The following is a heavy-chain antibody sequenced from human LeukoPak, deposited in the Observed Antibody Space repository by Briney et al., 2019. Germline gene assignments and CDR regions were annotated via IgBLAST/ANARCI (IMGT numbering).Heavy chain of an antibody. V-gene: IGHV3-23*01. D-gene: IGHD6-19*01. CDR1: GLAFSVYA. CDR3: AKPISGGLAVTADWFHP. J-gene: IGHJ5*01. Sequence: GGSLRLSCAASGLAFSVYAMSWLRQPPGKGLEWVSTINANSGTTSYAASVRGRFTISRDNSKNTLYLQLNTLRADDTATYYCAKPISGGLAVTADWFHPWGQGTLVVVSS. CDR2: INANSGTT.